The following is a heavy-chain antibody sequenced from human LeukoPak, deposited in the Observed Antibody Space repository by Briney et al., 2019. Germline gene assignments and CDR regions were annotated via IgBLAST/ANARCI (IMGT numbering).Heavy chain of an antibody. CDR3: ARDSGTTGEVKFDP. CDR1: GASISSYY. D-gene: IGHD3-10*01. J-gene: IGHJ5*02. CDR2: IYGSGST. Sequence: KASETLSVTCTVSGASISSYYWTWIRQPAGKGLEWIGRIYGSGSTDYNPSLKSRVTMSIDTSKNQFSLNLISVTAADTAVYYCARDSGTTGEVKFDPWGQGTLVTVSS. V-gene: IGHV4-4*07.